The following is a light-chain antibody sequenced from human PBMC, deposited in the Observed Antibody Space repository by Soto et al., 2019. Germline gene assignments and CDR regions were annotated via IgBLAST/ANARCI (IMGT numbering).Light chain of an antibody. CDR2: ANT. J-gene: IGLJ3*02. Sequence: QSVLTQPPSVSGAPGQRVTISCTGSSSNIGSGYDVHWYQQLPGTAPKLLIYANTNRPSGVPDRFSGSKSGTSASLAITGLQAEDEADYYCQSYERSLSGSNWVCGGGTKLTVL. V-gene: IGLV1-40*01. CDR1: SSNIGSGYD. CDR3: QSYERSLSGSNWV.